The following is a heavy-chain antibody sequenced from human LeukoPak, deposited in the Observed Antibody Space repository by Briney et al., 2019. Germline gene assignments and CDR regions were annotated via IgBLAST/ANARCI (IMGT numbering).Heavy chain of an antibody. J-gene: IGHJ6*03. CDR1: GGSISSDTYF. D-gene: IGHD3-10*01. CDR3: ARLRGSGFYYYMDV. CDR2: IYYTGRT. Sequence: PSETLSLTCSVSGGSISSDTYFWDWFRQPPGKGLEWIGSIYYTGRTYLNPSLSSRVTMSVDTSRNQFSLTLSSVTAADTAVYYCARLRGSGFYYYMDVWGKGTTVTVSS. V-gene: IGHV4-39*01.